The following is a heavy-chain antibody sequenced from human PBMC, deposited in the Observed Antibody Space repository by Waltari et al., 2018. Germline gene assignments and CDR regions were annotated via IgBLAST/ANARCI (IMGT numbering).Heavy chain of an antibody. CDR2: INWNGGST. CDR1: GFTFDDYG. V-gene: IGHV3-20*04. Sequence: EVQLVESGGGVVRPGGSLRLSCAASGFTFDDYGMSWVRQAPGKGLEWVSGINWNGGSTGYADFVKGRFTISRDNAKNSLYLQMNSLRAEDTALYYCARARGTSGYGTYYYYYYMDVWGKGTTVTVSS. CDR3: ARARGTSGYGTYYYYYYMDV. J-gene: IGHJ6*03. D-gene: IGHD5-12*01.